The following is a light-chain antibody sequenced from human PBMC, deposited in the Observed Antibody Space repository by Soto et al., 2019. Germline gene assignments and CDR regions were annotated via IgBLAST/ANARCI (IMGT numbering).Light chain of an antibody. CDR2: AAS. J-gene: IGKJ1*01. CDR3: QQSYSTPRT. CDR1: QSISSL. Sequence: DIQMTQSPSSLSASVGDRVTITCRARQSISSLLNWYQQKPGKAPTLLIYAASSLQSGVPSRFSGSGSGTDFTLTISSLQPEDFATYYCQQSYSTPRTFGQGTKVEIK. V-gene: IGKV1-39*01.